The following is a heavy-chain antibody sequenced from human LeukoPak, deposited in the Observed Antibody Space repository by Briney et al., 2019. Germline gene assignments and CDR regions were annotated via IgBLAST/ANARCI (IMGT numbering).Heavy chain of an antibody. J-gene: IGHJ4*02. V-gene: IGHV3-30*02. D-gene: IGHD3-16*02. Sequence: TGGSLRLSXAASGFTFSSYGMHWVRQAPGKGLEWVAFIRYDGSNKYYADSVKGRFTISRDNSKNTLYLQMNSLRAEDTAVYYCARANPPGISFFDYWGQGALVTVSS. CDR2: IRYDGSNK. CDR3: ARANPPGISFFDY. CDR1: GFTFSSYG.